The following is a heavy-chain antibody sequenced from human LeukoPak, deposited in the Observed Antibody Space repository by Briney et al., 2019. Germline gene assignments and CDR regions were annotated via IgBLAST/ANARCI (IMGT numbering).Heavy chain of an antibody. J-gene: IGHJ4*02. D-gene: IGHD4-17*01. CDR2: IFYSGST. CDR1: GGSISSSSYF. Sequence: SETLSLTCTVSGGSISSSSYFWGWIRQPPGKGLEWIGSIFYSGSTYYNPSLNSRVTISIDTSKYQFSLRLSPVTAADTAVYDCARQMNTVTADYWGQGTLVTVSS. CDR3: ARQMNTVTADY. V-gene: IGHV4-39*01.